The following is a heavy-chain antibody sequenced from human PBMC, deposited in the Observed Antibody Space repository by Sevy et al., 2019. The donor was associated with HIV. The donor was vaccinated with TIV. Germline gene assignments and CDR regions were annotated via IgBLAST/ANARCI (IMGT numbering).Heavy chain of an antibody. V-gene: IGHV3-30-3*01. Sequence: GGSLRLSCAASGFTFSSYAMHWVRQAPGKGLEWVAVISYDGSNKYYADSVKGRFTISRENSKNTLYLQMNSLRAEDTAVYYCARSLDTAMVTFFGWFDPWGQGTLVTVSS. CDR2: ISYDGSNK. CDR3: ARSLDTAMVTFFGWFDP. D-gene: IGHD5-18*01. J-gene: IGHJ5*02. CDR1: GFTFSSYA.